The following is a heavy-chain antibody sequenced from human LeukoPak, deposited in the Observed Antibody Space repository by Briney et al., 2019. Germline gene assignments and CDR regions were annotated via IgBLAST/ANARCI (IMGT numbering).Heavy chain of an antibody. Sequence: GASVKVSCKASGYTFTSYGISWVRQAPGQGLEWMGWINAYNGNTNYAQKLQGRVTMTTDTSTSTAYMELRSLRSDDTAVYYCARRAVEHPASFDNWFDPWGQGTLVTVSS. V-gene: IGHV1-18*01. CDR3: ARRAVEHPASFDNWFDP. D-gene: IGHD5-24*01. CDR1: GYTFTSYG. J-gene: IGHJ5*02. CDR2: INAYNGNT.